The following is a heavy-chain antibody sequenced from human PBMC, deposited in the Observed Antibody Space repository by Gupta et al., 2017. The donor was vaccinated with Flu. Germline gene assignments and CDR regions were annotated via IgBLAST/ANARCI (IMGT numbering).Heavy chain of an antibody. CDR2: ISGLLGST. Sequence: RWVRPALGERLEWLSAISGLLGSTYHAYSVKGRFTISRDHSKHTLYVQMNSLRAEDTDVYYCTRGDGRAVDCWGPGTLVTVSS. V-gene: IGHV3-23*01. CDR3: TRGDGRAVDC. J-gene: IGHJ4*02. D-gene: IGHD6-19*01.